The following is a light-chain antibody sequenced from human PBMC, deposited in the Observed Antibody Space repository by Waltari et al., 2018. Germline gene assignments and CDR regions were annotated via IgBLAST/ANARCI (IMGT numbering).Light chain of an antibody. CDR2: AAS. CDR3: QQSYSTLEFT. Sequence: DIQMTQSPSSLSASVGDRVTITCRASQSISSDLNWYQQKPGKAPKLLIYAASSLQSGVPSRFSGSGSGTDFTLTSSSLQPEDFATYYCQQSYSTLEFTFGPGTKVDIK. CDR1: QSISSD. J-gene: IGKJ3*01. V-gene: IGKV1-39*01.